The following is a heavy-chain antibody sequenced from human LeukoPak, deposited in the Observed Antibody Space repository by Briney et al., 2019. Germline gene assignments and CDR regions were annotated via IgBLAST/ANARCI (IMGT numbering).Heavy chain of an antibody. D-gene: IGHD3-10*01. CDR1: VDSITTYY. V-gene: IGHV4-59*08. J-gene: IGHJ5*02. Sequence: TSETLSLTCTFSVDSITTYYWSWIRQPPGKGLEWIGYVYYSGSTNYNPSLKSRVTMSIDTPKNQFSLELTSVTAADTAVYYCVGHTWFGTRHWFDPWGQGTLVTVSS. CDR2: VYYSGST. CDR3: VGHTWFGTRHWFDP.